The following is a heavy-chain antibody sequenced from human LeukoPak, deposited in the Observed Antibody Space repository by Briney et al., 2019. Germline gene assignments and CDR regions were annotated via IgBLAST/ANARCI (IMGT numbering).Heavy chain of an antibody. D-gene: IGHD3-10*01. V-gene: IGHV3-21*01. CDR2: ISSSSSYI. CDR3: ASEAGSGSSY. CDR1: GFTFSSYS. Sequence: GGSLRLSCAASGFTFSSYSMNWVRQAPGKGVEWVSSISSSSSYIYYADSVKGRFTISRDNAKNSLYLQMNSLRAEDTAVYYCASEAGSGSSYWGQGTLVTVSS. J-gene: IGHJ4*02.